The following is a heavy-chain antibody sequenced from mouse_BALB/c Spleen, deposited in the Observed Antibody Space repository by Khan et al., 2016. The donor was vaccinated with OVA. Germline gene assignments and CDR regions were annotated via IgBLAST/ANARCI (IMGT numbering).Heavy chain of an antibody. V-gene: IGHV5-6-4*01. Sequence: EVELVESGGDLVRPGGSLKLSCAASGFSFSSYSMSWVRQTPEKWLEWVATISSGGSYTYSPDSVKGRFTISRDNAENTLYLQMSSLKSEDTALYYCTRHRGYDGSNPYFDYWGQGTTLTVSS. D-gene: IGHD1-1*01. J-gene: IGHJ2*01. CDR1: GFSFSSYS. CDR3: TRHRGYDGSNPYFDY. CDR2: ISSGGSYT.